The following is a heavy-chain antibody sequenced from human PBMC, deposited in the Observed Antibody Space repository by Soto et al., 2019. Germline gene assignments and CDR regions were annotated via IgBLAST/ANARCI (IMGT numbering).Heavy chain of an antibody. D-gene: IGHD3-22*01. V-gene: IGHV4-34*01. CDR2: INHSGST. CDR3: ARSLRVSNWFDP. CDR1: GGSFSGYY. J-gene: IGHJ5*02. Sequence: SETLSRTCSVYGGSFSGYYWRWILQPPGKGLEWIGEINHSGSTNYNPSLKSRVTISLDTSKNQFSLKLSSVTAADTAVYYCARSLRVSNWFDPCGQGTLVTVSS.